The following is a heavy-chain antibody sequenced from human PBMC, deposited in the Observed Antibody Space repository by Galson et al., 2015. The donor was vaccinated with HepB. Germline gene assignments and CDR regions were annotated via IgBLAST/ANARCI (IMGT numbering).Heavy chain of an antibody. CDR2: IYPGDSDT. D-gene: IGHD4-17*01. J-gene: IGHJ4*02. V-gene: IGHV5-51*01. CDR3: ARTPQDYGDPQYYFDY. Sequence: QSGAEVKKPGESLKISCKGSGYSFTSYWIGWVRQMPGKGLGWMGIIYPGDSDTRYSPSFQGQVTISADKSISTAYLQWSSLKASDTAMYYCARTPQDYGDPQYYFDYWGQGTLVTVSS. CDR1: GYSFTSYW.